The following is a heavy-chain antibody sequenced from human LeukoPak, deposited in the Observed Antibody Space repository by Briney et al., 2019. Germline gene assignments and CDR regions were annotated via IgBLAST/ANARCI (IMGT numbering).Heavy chain of an antibody. CDR1: GFTFSSYA. Sequence: PERSLRLSCAASGFTFSSYAMHWVRQAPGKGLEWVAVISYDGGNKYYADSVKGRFTISRDNSKNTLYLQVNSLRAEDTAVYYCSLTDRLSEVQLLDYWGQGTLVTVSS. CDR3: SLTDRLSEVQLLDY. V-gene: IGHV3-30-3*01. J-gene: IGHJ4*02. D-gene: IGHD5-24*01. CDR2: ISYDGGNK.